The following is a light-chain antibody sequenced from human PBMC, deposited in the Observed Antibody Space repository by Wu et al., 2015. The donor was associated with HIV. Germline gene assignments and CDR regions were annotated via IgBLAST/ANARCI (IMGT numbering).Light chain of an antibody. J-gene: IGKJ5*01. CDR2: EAY. V-gene: IGKV3-20*01. Sequence: EIVLEQSPGTLSLAVGDRVVFSCRASQSILHDWIAWYQQRPGQAPRLPMYEAYKRAPGTPDRFIGSGSGTEFTLTIDRLEPEDFAIYFCQQYGASPITFGQGTRLEI. CDR3: QQYGASPIT. CDR1: QSILHDW.